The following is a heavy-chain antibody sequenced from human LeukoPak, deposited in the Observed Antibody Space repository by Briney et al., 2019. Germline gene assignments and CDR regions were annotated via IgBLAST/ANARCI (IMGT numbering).Heavy chain of an antibody. J-gene: IGHJ6*03. CDR2: IIPIFGTA. CDR1: GGTFSSYA. D-gene: IGHD2-8*02. V-gene: IGHV1-69*06. CDR3: ASLRSWWDTYYYYMDV. Sequence: GASVKVSCKASGGTFSSYAISWVRQAPGQGLEWMGGIIPIFGTANYAQKFQGRVTITADKSTSTAYMELSSLRSEDTAVYYCASLRSWWDTYYYYMDVWGKGTTVTVSS.